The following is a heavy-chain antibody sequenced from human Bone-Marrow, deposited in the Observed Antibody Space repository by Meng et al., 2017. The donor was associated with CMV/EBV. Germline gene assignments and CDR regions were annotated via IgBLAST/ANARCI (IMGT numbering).Heavy chain of an antibody. CDR2: MNPNSGNT. V-gene: IGHV1-8*02. D-gene: IGHD2-15*01. CDR3: ARWAGSCSGGSCFPSGFDY. CDR1: GYTFTSYG. Sequence: ASVKVSCKASGYTFTSYGINWVRQATGQGLEWMGWMNPNSGNTGYAQKFQGRVTMTRNTSISTDYMELSSLRSEDTAVYYCARWAGSCSGGSCFPSGFDYWCQGTLVTVSS. J-gene: IGHJ4*02.